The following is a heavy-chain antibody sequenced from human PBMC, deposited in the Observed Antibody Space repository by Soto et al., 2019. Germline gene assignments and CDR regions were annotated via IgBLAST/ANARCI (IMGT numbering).Heavy chain of an antibody. J-gene: IGHJ6*02. D-gene: IGHD6-13*01. V-gene: IGHV3-30*18. CDR3: AKDLPRASAAGYYYYGMDV. CDR1: GFTFSSYG. CDR2: ISFDGSNK. Sequence: GGSLRLSCAASGFTFSSYGMHWVRQAPGKGRGWGAVISFDGSNKYYADSVKGRFTISRDNSKNTLYLQMNSLRAEDTAVYYCAKDLPRASAAGYYYYGMDVWGQGTTVTVSS.